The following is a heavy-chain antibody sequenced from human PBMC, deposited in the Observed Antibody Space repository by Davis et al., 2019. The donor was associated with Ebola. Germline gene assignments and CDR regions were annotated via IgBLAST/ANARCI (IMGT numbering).Heavy chain of an antibody. J-gene: IGHJ4*02. Sequence: GESLKISCQGSEFSFSKYWISWVRQMPGKGLEWMTHFHPGTSDVRYSPSFQGQVTISVDKSIRTAYLHWSSLKASDTAMYYCTSQGHRVTYLIHDYWGQGTHVIVSS. V-gene: IGHV5-51*01. CDR1: EFSFSKYW. CDR2: FHPGTSDV. D-gene: IGHD4-11*01. CDR3: TSQGHRVTYLIHDY.